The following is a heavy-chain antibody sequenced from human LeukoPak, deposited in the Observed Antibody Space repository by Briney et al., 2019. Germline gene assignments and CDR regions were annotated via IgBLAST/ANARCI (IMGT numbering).Heavy chain of an antibody. CDR3: ASGDYYDSSGYYFDAFDI. Sequence: PSETLSLTCAVYGGSLSGYYWSWIRQPPEKGLEWMGEINHSGTTNYNPSLKSRVTMSTDTSKNQFSLRVTSVTAADTAVYYCASGDYYDSSGYYFDAFDIWGQGTMVTVSS. V-gene: IGHV4-34*01. CDR2: INHSGTT. J-gene: IGHJ3*02. CDR1: GGSLSGYY. D-gene: IGHD3-22*01.